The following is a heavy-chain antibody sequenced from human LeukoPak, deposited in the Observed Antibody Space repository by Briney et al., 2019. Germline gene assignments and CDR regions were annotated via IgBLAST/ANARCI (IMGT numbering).Heavy chain of an antibody. CDR1: GFTFSSYA. D-gene: IGHD2-2*01. V-gene: IGHV3-23*01. CDR2: VSGSGDSK. Sequence: QTGGSLRLSCAASGFTFSSYAMTWVRQAPGKGLEWVSSVSGSGDSKYYADSVRGRFTISRGNAKNTLYLQMNSLRAEDTAVYYCARDLRYCSSTSCYDPNFDYWGQGTLVTVSS. CDR3: ARDLRYCSSTSCYDPNFDY. J-gene: IGHJ4*02.